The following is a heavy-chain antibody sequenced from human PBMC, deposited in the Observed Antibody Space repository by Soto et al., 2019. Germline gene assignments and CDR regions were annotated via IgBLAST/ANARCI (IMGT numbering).Heavy chain of an antibody. Sequence: QVTLKESGPVLVKPTETLTLTCTVSGFSLSNARMGVSWIRQPPGKALEWLAHIFSNDEKSYSTSLKSRLTISKDTSKSQVVLTMTNMDPVDTATYHCARIPITIFGVFTGYYFDYWGQGTLVTVSS. V-gene: IGHV2-26*01. D-gene: IGHD3-3*01. CDR1: GFSLSNARMG. J-gene: IGHJ4*02. CDR2: IFSNDEK. CDR3: ARIPITIFGVFTGYYFDY.